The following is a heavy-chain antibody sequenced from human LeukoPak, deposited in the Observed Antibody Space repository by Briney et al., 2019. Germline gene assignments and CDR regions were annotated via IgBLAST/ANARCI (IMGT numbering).Heavy chain of an antibody. CDR3: AKVPAEYYDFWSGYYFDY. CDR1: GFTFSSYW. D-gene: IGHD3-3*01. V-gene: IGHV3-23*01. J-gene: IGHJ4*02. CDR2: ISGSGGST. Sequence: GGSLRLSCAASGFTFSSYWMSWVRQAPGKGLEWVSAISGSGGSTYYADSVRGRFTISRDNSKNTLYLQMNSLRAEDTAVYYCAKVPAEYYDFWSGYYFDYWGQGTLVTVSS.